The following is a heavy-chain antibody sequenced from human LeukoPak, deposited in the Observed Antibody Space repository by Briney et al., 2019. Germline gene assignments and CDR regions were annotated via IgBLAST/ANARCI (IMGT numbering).Heavy chain of an antibody. J-gene: IGHJ4*02. D-gene: IGHD3-22*01. CDR3: AKAVRWLLNNFDY. V-gene: IGHV3-23*01. CDR1: GFTFSDYY. Sequence: TGGSLRLSCAASGFTFSDYYMSWVRQAPGKGLEWVSAISGSGGSTYYADSVKGRFTISRDNSKNTLYLQMNSLRAEDTAVYYCAKAVRWLLNNFDYWGQGTLVTVSP. CDR2: ISGSGGST.